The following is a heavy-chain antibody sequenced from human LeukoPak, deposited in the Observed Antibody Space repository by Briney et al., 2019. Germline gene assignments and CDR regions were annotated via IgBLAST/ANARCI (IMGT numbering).Heavy chain of an antibody. CDR2: VYYSGST. J-gene: IGHJ4*02. CDR3: ASGDNDPLFDY. CDR1: GGSTSSGGYY. D-gene: IGHD1-1*01. V-gene: IGHV4-31*03. Sequence: SQTLSLTCTVSGGSTSSGGYYWSWIRQHPGKGLEWIGSVYYSGSTNYSPSLQGRVIISLDTSRNQFSLKLSSVTAADTAVYYCASGDNDPLFDYWGQGALVTVSS.